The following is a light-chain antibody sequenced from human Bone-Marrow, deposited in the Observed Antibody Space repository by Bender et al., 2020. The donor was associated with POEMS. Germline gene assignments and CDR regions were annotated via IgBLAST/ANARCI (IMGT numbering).Light chain of an antibody. Sequence: QSVLTQPPSASGTPGQRVTISCSGSSSNIGSNYVYWYQQLPGTAPKLLMYSNNQRPSGVPDRFSGSKSGNTASLAISDIQSEDEGDYYCSSWDDSLSGWVFGGGTKLTVL. CDR3: SSWDDSLSGWV. CDR1: SSNIGSNY. CDR2: SNN. V-gene: IGLV1-47*02. J-gene: IGLJ3*02.